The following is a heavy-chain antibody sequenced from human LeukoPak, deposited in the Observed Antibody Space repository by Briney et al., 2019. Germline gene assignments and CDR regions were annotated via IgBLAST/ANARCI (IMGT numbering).Heavy chain of an antibody. J-gene: IGHJ5*02. CDR3: ARDIPNYYGSGPEPGWFDP. Sequence: SQTLSLTCTVSGGSISSGGYYWSWIRQHPGKGLEWIGYIYYSGSTYYNPSLKSRVTISVDTSKNQFSLKLSSVTAADTAVYYCARDIPNYYGSGPEPGWFDPWGQGTLVTVSS. V-gene: IGHV4-31*03. CDR1: GGSISSGGYY. D-gene: IGHD3-10*01. CDR2: IYYSGST.